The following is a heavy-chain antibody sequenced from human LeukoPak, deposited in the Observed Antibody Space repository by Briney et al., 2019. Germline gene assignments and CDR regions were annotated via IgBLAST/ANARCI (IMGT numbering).Heavy chain of an antibody. Sequence: PGGSLRLACAASGFTFSGYAMSWVRHAPGKGLEWVSAISGSGGSTYYADPVKGRFTISRDNSKNTLYLQMNSLRAEDTAVYYCAKSDCSSTSCYIVDYWGQGTLVTVSS. D-gene: IGHD2-2*02. J-gene: IGHJ4*02. CDR1: GFTFSGYA. V-gene: IGHV3-23*01. CDR2: ISGSGGST. CDR3: AKSDCSSTSCYIVDY.